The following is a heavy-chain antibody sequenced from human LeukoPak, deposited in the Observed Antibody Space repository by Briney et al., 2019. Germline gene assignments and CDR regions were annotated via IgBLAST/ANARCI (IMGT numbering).Heavy chain of an antibody. CDR3: ARESYSSAWFFNY. CDR2: IYYSGST. J-gene: IGHJ4*02. Sequence: SETLSLTCTVSGGSISGSNYYWGWIRQPPGKGLEWIGSIYYSGSTYYNPSLKGRVTISVDTSKNQFSLKLNSVTAADTAVYYCARESYSSAWFFNYWGQGTLVTVSS. D-gene: IGHD6-19*01. CDR1: GGSISGSNYY. V-gene: IGHV4-39*02.